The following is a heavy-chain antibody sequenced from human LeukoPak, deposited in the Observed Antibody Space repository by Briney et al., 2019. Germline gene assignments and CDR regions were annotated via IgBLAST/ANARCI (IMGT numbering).Heavy chain of an antibody. J-gene: IGHJ6*02. CDR3: ASTVGGPPTVANYYYYGMDV. CDR1: GGTFSSYA. CDR2: IIPIFGTA. Sequence: SVKVSCKASGGTFSSYAISWVRQAPGQGLEWMGGIIPIFGTANYAQKFQGRVTITVDESTSTAYMELSSLRSEDTAVYYCASTVGGPPTVANYYYYGMDVWGQGTTVSVSS. V-gene: IGHV1-69*13. D-gene: IGHD4-11*01.